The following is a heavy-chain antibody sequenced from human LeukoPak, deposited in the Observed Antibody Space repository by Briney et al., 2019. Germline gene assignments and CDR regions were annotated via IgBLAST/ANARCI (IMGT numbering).Heavy chain of an antibody. D-gene: IGHD6-19*01. J-gene: IGHJ4*02. V-gene: IGHV3-11*01. CDR3: GRETVAGTFDY. CDR1: GSTLSDFY. CDR2: IGSSDSII. Sequence: GSLRLSCVASGSTLSDFYMSWIRQAPGKGLEWLADIGSSDSIISYADSLRGRFTISRDYAKNSLHLQMNSLRDEDTAVYYCGRETVAGTFDYWGQGTLVTVSS.